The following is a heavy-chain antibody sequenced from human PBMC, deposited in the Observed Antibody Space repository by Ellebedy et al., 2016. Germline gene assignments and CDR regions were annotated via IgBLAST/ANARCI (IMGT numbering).Heavy chain of an antibody. CDR1: GFTFSGFA. CDR3: ANVGGSGTYYNGY. V-gene: IGHV3-23*01. Sequence: GESLKISYAASGFTFSGFAMSWVRQAPGKGLEWVSTISSAGSPNYADSVRGRFTISRDNSKNRLYLQMSSLKVEDTATYYCANVGGSGTYYNGYWGQGTLVTVS. CDR2: ISSAGSP. J-gene: IGHJ4*02. D-gene: IGHD3-10*01.